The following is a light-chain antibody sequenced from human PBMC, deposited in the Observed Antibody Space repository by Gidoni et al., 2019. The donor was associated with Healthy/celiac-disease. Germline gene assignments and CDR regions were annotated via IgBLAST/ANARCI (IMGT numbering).Light chain of an antibody. Sequence: SYELPQPPSVSVSPGQTASITCSGDKLGDKYAWWYQQKPGQSPVLVIYQDSKRPSGIPERFSGSNSGNTATLTISGTQAMDEADYYCQAWDSSTEVVFGGGTKLTVL. CDR1: KLGDKY. CDR3: QAWDSSTEVV. J-gene: IGLJ2*01. CDR2: QDS. V-gene: IGLV3-1*01.